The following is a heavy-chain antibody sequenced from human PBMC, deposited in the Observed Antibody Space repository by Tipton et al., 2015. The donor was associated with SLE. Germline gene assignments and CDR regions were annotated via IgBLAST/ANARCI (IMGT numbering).Heavy chain of an antibody. Sequence: VQLVQSGGGLVQPGGSLRLSCAASGFTVSSNYMSWVRQAPGKGLEWVSVIYSGGSTYYADSVKGRFTISRHNSKNTLYLQMNSLRAEDTAVYYCASGGSSSWGYYYYMDVWGKGTTVTVSS. CDR3: ASGGSSSWGYYYYMDV. J-gene: IGHJ6*03. V-gene: IGHV3-53*04. CDR2: IYSGGST. D-gene: IGHD6-13*01. CDR1: GFTVSSNY.